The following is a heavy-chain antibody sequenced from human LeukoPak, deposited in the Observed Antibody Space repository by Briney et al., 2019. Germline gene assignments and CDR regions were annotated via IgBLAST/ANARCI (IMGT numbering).Heavy chain of an antibody. CDR2: IYYSGST. V-gene: IGHV4-39*02. CDR3: AREIYYYGSGSYGDYYYMDV. Sequence: NSSETLSLTCTVSGGSISSGSYYWSWIRQPPGKGLEWIGSIYYSGSTYYNPSLKSRVTISVDTSKNQFSLKLSSVTAADTAVYYCAREIYYYGSGSYGDYYYMDVWGKGTTVTISS. J-gene: IGHJ6*03. D-gene: IGHD3-10*01. CDR1: GGSISSGSYY.